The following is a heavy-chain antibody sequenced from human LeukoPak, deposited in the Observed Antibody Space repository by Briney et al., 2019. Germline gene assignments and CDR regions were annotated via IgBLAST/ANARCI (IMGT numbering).Heavy chain of an antibody. CDR2: ISGSGGST. J-gene: IGHJ4*02. CDR3: AKPRRDGYNHFDY. CDR1: GFTFSSYA. Sequence: PGGSLRLSCAASGFTFSSYAMSWVRQAPGKGLEWVSAISGSGGSTYYADSVKGRFTISRDNSKHTLYLQMTSLRAEDTAVYYCAKPRRDGYNHFDYWGQGTLVAVSS. V-gene: IGHV3-23*01. D-gene: IGHD5-24*01.